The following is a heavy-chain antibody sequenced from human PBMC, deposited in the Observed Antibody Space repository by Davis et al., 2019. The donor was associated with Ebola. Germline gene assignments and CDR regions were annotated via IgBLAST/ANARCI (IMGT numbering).Heavy chain of an antibody. CDR3: ARVIAVSGTDYGMDV. D-gene: IGHD6-19*01. CDR2: ISSRSSYI. CDR1: GFTFSSYT. Sequence: PGGSLRLSCAASGFTFSSYTMNWVRQAPGKGLEWVSSISSRSSYIYHADSVKGRFTISRDNAKNSLYLQMNSLGAEDTAVYYCARVIAVSGTDYGMDVWGQGTTVTVSS. J-gene: IGHJ6*02. V-gene: IGHV3-21*01.